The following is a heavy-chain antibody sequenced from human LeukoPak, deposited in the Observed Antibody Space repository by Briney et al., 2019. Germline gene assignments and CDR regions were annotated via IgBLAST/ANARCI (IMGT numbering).Heavy chain of an antibody. V-gene: IGHV4-38-2*02. CDR1: GYSISSGYY. CDR3: ARGVEQWLVYDY. Sequence: SETLSLTCTVSGYSISSGYYWGWIRQPPGKGLEWIGSIYYSGSTNYNPSLKSRVTISVDTSKNQFSLKLSSVTAADTAVYYCARGVEQWLVYDYWGQGTLVTVSS. D-gene: IGHD6-19*01. J-gene: IGHJ4*02. CDR2: IYYSGST.